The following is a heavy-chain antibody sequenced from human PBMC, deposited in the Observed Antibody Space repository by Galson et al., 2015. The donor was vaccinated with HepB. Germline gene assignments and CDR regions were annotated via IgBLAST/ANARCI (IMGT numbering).Heavy chain of an antibody. Sequence: SLRLSCAASGFTFSSYAMHWVRQAPGKGLEWVAVISYDGSNKYYADSVKGRFTISRDNSKNTLYLQMNSLRAEDTAVYYCARERPNKFRRVILYGMDVWGQGTTVTVSS. V-gene: IGHV3-30-3*01. CDR3: ARERPNKFRRVILYGMDV. J-gene: IGHJ6*02. D-gene: IGHD1-26*01. CDR2: ISYDGSNK. CDR1: GFTFSSYA.